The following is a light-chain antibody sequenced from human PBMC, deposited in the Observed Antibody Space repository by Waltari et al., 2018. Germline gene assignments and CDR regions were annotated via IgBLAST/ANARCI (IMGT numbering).Light chain of an antibody. CDR3: QKYNSAPWT. CDR1: QGISNY. Sequence: DIQMTQSPSSLSASVGDRVTITCRASQGISNYLAWYQQKPGKVTKLLIYAASTLQSGFPSLFRCSGSGTDFTLTISSLQPEGVATYYCQKYNSAPWTFGQGTKVEIK. CDR2: AAS. J-gene: IGKJ1*01. V-gene: IGKV1-27*01.